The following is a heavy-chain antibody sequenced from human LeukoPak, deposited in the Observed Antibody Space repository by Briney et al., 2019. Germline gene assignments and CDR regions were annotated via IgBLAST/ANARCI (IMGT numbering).Heavy chain of an antibody. Sequence: PGGSLRLSCVASGLSFSTSSMDWVRQAPGKGLEWVASISSTSTYIYYAGSVEGRFTISRDNARNSLYLQMDSLRAEDTAVYYCARGHLEGFTYYQYMDVWGTGTTVTVSS. D-gene: IGHD1-1*01. J-gene: IGHJ6*03. V-gene: IGHV3-21*01. CDR3: ARGHLEGFTYYQYMDV. CDR2: ISSTSTYI. CDR1: GLSFSTSS.